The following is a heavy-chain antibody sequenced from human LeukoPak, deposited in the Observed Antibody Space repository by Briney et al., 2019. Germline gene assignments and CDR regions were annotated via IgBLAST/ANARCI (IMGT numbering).Heavy chain of an antibody. J-gene: IGHJ5*02. CDR2: IYHSGNT. Sequence: SETLSLTCTVSGGSISSSSYYWGWIRQPPGKGLEWIGYIYHSGNTNYNPSLKSRVTISIDTSKNQFPLKLSSVTAADTAVYYCARGGSSWFLEWFDPWGQGTLVTVSS. D-gene: IGHD6-13*01. V-gene: IGHV4-61*05. CDR1: GGSISSSSYY. CDR3: ARGGSSWFLEWFDP.